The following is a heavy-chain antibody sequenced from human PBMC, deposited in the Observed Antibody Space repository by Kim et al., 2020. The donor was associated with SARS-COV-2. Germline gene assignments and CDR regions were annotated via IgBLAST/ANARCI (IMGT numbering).Heavy chain of an antibody. J-gene: IGHJ4*02. CDR2: ISSSSSYI. CDR3: ASEYADFPYFDY. V-gene: IGHV3-21*01. CDR1: GFTFSSYS. Sequence: GGSLRLSCAASGFTFSSYSMNWVRQAPGKGLEWVSSISSSSSYIYYADSVKGRFTISRDNAKNSLYLQMNSLRAEDTAVYYCASEYADFPYFDYWGQGTPVTVSS.